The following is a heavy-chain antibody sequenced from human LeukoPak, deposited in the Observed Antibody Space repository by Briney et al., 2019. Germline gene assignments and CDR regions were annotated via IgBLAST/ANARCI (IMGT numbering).Heavy chain of an antibody. CDR3: ARASWGDHYDY. CDR2: ISGSGGST. J-gene: IGHJ4*02. Sequence: PGGSLRLSCGDSTFNFSDYGMHWVRQAPGKGLGWVSAISGSGGSTYYADSVKGRFTISRDNAKNSLYLQMNSLRAEDTAVYYCARASWGDHYDYWGQGTLVTVSS. CDR1: TFNFSDYG. V-gene: IGHV3-21*01. D-gene: IGHD2-21*02.